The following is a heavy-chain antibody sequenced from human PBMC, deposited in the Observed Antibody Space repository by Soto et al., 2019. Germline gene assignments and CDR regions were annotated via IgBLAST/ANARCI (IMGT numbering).Heavy chain of an antibody. J-gene: IGHJ4*02. V-gene: IGHV4-59*01. D-gene: IGHD4-17*01. CDR1: GGSIGSYY. Sequence: SETLSLTCTVSGGSIGSYYWSWIRQPPGKGLEWIGYIYYSGSTNYNPSLKSRVTISVDTSKNQFSLKLSSATAADTAVYYCARELYGDSDYWGQGTLVTVSS. CDR3: ARELYGDSDY. CDR2: IYYSGST.